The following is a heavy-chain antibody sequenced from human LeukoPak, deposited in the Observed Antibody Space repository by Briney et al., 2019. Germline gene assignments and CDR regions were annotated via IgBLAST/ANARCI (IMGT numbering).Heavy chain of an antibody. V-gene: IGHV3-23*01. CDR2: ISGSGGST. CDR1: GFTFSSYA. D-gene: IGHD3-3*01. J-gene: IGHJ4*02. Sequence: GGSLRLSCAASGFTFSSYAMSWVRQAPGKGLEWVSGISGSGGSTYYADSVKGRFTISRDNSKNTLYLQMNSLRAEDTAVYYCAKIPYYDFWSTFFDYWGQGTLVTVSS. CDR3: AKIPYYDFWSTFFDY.